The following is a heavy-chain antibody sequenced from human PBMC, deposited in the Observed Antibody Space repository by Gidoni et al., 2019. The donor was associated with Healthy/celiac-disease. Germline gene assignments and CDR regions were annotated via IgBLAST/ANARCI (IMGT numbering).Heavy chain of an antibody. CDR3: AKDYYTAMADYYYYGMDV. CDR2: ISYDGSNK. V-gene: IGHV3-30*18. J-gene: IGHJ6*02. Sequence: QVQLVESGGGVVQPGRSLRLSCAASGCTFSSHGMHWVRQAPGKGLEWVAVISYDGSNKYYADSVKGRFTISRDNSKNTLYLQMNSLRAEDTAVYYCAKDYYTAMADYYYYGMDVWGQGTTVTVSS. CDR1: GCTFSSHG. D-gene: IGHD5-18*01.